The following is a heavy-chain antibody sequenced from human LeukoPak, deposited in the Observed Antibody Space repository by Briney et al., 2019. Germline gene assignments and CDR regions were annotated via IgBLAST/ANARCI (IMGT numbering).Heavy chain of an antibody. CDR2: IKHSGST. J-gene: IGHJ4*02. V-gene: IGHV4-39*07. Sequence: PSETLSLTCTVSGGSISSSSYYGGWIRQPPGKGLEWIGEIKHSGSTNYNPSLKSRVTISVDTSKNQFSLKLSSVTAADTAVYYCARENRLWFGADYWGQGTLVTVSS. D-gene: IGHD3-10*01. CDR1: GGSISSSSYY. CDR3: ARENRLWFGADY.